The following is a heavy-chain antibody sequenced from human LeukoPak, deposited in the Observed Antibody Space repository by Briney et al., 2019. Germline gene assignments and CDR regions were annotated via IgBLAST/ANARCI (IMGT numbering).Heavy chain of an antibody. Sequence: TLSLTCTVSGGSISSGGYYWSWIRRPPGKGLEWIGYIYHSGSTYYNPSLKSRVTISVDKSKNQFSLKLSSVTAADTAVYYCARAGAAGSYHYYYYGMDVWGQGTTVTVSS. V-gene: IGHV4-30-2*01. CDR3: ARAGAAGSYHYYYYGMDV. CDR2: IYHSGST. J-gene: IGHJ6*02. CDR1: GGSISSGGYY. D-gene: IGHD1-26*01.